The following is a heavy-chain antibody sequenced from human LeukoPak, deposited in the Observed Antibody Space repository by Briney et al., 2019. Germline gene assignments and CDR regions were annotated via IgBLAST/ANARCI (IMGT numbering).Heavy chain of an antibody. CDR1: GYTFTGYY. V-gene: IGHV1-2*02. D-gene: IGHD3-22*01. J-gene: IGHJ5*02. CDR2: INPNSGGT. CDR3: ARAQNYYDSSGPKKYNWFDP. Sequence: GASVKVSCKASGYTFTGYYMHWVRRAPGQGLEWMGWINPNSGGTNYAQKFQGRVTMTRDTSISTAYMELSRLRSDDTAVYYCARAQNYYDSSGPKKYNWFDPWGQGTLVTVSS.